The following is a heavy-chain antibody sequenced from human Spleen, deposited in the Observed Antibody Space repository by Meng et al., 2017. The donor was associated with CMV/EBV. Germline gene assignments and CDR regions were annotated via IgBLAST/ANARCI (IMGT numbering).Heavy chain of an antibody. CDR2: INPNNGDT. CDR1: GYTFTDYY. CDR3: ARPYSYDSSLGS. J-gene: IGHJ5*02. V-gene: IGHV1-2*02. Sequence: ASVKVSCKASGYTFTDYYLHWVRQAPGQGLELMGWINPNNGDTTYAQKFQGRVIMTRDTSTSTVYMELNSLRSEDAAVYYCARPYSYDSSLGSWGQGTQVTVSS. D-gene: IGHD3-22*01.